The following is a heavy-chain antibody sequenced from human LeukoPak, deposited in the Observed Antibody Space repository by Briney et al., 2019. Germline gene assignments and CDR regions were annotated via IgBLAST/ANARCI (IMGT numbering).Heavy chain of an antibody. CDR1: GFTFSSYA. J-gene: IGHJ4*02. CDR2: ISGSGGST. V-gene: IGHV3-23*01. Sequence: GGSLRLSCAASGFTFSSYAMSWVRQAPGKGLEWVSAISGSGGSTYYADSVKGRFTISRDNSKNTLYLQMNSLRAEDTTVYYCAKGSRWQQLAYFDYWGQGTLVTVSS. CDR3: AKGSRWQQLAYFDY. D-gene: IGHD6-13*01.